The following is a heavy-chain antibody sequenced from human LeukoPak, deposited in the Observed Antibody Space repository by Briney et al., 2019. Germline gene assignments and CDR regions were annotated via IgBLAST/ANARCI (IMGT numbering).Heavy chain of an antibody. CDR1: GGSFSGDY. J-gene: IGHJ5*02. V-gene: IGHV4-34*01. D-gene: IGHD3-3*01. Sequence: SETLSLTCAVYGGSFSGDYWGWIRQPPGKGLEWIGDINRSGRAVYNTSLKSRVIISVDTSKNQFSLKVNSVTAADTAVYYCARHKIVITMLGVHRWFDPWGQGTLVAVSS. CDR2: INRSGRA. CDR3: ARHKIVITMLGVHRWFDP.